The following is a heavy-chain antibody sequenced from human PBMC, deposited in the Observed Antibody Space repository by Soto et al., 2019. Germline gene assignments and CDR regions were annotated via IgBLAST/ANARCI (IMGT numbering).Heavy chain of an antibody. CDR3: ARSQGGSSSLDIYYYCYYGMDV. Sequence: QVQLVQSGAEVQKPGSSVKVSCKAPGGTFSTYAISWVRQAPGQGLEWMGGVIPIFGTPKYAQKFQGRVTINADESTSTGYMELRSLRSEDTAVYYCARSQGGSSSLDIYYYCYYGMDVWGQGTTVTVSS. CDR1: GGTFSTYA. D-gene: IGHD2-15*01. J-gene: IGHJ6*02. V-gene: IGHV1-69*01. CDR2: VIPIFGTP.